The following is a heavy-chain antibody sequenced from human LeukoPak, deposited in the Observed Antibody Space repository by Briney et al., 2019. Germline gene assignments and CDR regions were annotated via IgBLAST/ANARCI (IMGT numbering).Heavy chain of an antibody. CDR3: ARLGAASTFDY. Sequence: SVTLSLTCTVSGTSISGYYWTWIRQPAGKGLEWIGHIYTRGNTKYSPSLKSRVTMSLDTSKNQFSLNLSSVTAADTAVYYCARLGAASTFDYWGQGTLVTVSS. D-gene: IGHD2-15*01. V-gene: IGHV4-4*07. CDR1: GTSISGYY. J-gene: IGHJ4*02. CDR2: IYTRGNT.